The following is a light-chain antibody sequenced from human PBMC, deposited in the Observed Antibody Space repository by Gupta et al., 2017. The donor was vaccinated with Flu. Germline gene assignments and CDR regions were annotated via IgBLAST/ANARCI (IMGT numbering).Light chain of an antibody. CDR2: RNN. CDR3: SALDSSGNEWV. CDR1: RNKVGTEG. J-gene: IGLJ3*02. V-gene: IGLV10-54*02. Sequence: TATSTGTGNRNKVGTEGVDWLQQHQGHPPTLLSFRNNRRHTGISERFSALRSVITASVTMTALHAEAEADYYCSALDSSGNEWVFGGGTKLTVL.